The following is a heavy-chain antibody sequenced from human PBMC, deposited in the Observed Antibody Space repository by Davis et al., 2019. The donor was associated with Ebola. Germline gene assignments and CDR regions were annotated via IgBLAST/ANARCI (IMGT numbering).Heavy chain of an antibody. CDR2: ISYDGSNK. V-gene: IGHV3-30*04. CDR3: AREEDVVVTAGTDY. Sequence: GESLKISCAASGFTFSSYAMHWVRQAPGKGLEWVAVISYDGSNKYYADSVKGRFTISRDNSKNTLYLQMNSLRAEDTAVYYCAREEDVVVTAGTDYWGQGTLVTVSS. CDR1: GFTFSSYA. J-gene: IGHJ4*02. D-gene: IGHD2-21*02.